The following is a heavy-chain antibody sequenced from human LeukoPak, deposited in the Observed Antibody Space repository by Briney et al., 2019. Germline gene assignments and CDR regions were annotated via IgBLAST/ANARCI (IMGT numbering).Heavy chain of an antibody. J-gene: IGHJ5*02. D-gene: IGHD6-19*01. Sequence: ASVKVSCKASGYTFTGYYMHWVRQAPGQGLEWMGWINPNSGGTNYAQKFQGRVTMTRDTSIGTAYMELSRLRSDDTAVYYCARGHGGSGWFNWFDPWGQGTLVTVSS. CDR3: ARGHGGSGWFNWFDP. CDR1: GYTFTGYY. V-gene: IGHV1-2*02. CDR2: INPNSGGT.